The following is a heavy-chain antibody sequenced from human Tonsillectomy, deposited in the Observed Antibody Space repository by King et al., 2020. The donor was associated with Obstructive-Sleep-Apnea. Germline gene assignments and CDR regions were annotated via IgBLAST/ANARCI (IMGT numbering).Heavy chain of an antibody. J-gene: IGHJ3*02. CDR1: GGSSSSGVYY. Sequence: QVQLQESGPGLVKPSQTLSLTCTVSGGSSSSGVYYWSWIRQHPGKGLEWIGYIYYSGSTYYNPSLKSRVTISVDTSRNQFSLKLSSVTAADTAVYYCARDRRYYDSSGYLKNAFDIWGQGTMVTVSS. V-gene: IGHV4-31*03. D-gene: IGHD3-22*01. CDR3: ARDRRYYDSSGYLKNAFDI. CDR2: IYYSGST.